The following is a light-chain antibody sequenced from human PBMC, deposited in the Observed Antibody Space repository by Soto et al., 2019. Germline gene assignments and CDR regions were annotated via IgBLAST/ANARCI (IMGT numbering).Light chain of an antibody. CDR2: DAS. CDR3: QQRSNWPPT. Sequence: EIVLTQSPATLSLSPGERATLSCRASQSVSSYLAWYQQKPGQAPRLLIYDASTRATGIPARFSGSGSGTEFPLTITSLEPEDFAVYYCQQRSNWPPTFGQGTKVDIK. V-gene: IGKV3-11*01. CDR1: QSVSSY. J-gene: IGKJ1*01.